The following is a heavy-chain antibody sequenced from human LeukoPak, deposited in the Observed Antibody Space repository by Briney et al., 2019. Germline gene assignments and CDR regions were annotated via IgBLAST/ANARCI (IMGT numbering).Heavy chain of an antibody. D-gene: IGHD3-10*01. J-gene: IGHJ6*02. CDR3: AITYYYGSGSYESSFRLYGMDV. CDR2: ISAYNGNT. CDR1: GYTFTSYG. V-gene: IGHV1-18*01. Sequence: ASVKVSCKASGYTFTSYGISWVRQAPGQGLEWMGWISAYNGNTNYAQKLQGRVTMTTDTSTSTAYMELRSLRSDDTAVYYCAITYYYGSGSYESSFRLYGMDVWGQGTTVTVSS.